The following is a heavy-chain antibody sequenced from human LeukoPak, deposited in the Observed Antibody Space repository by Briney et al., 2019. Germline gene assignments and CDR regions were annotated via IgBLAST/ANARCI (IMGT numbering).Heavy chain of an antibody. Sequence: AETLSLTCAVSGVSISSYSRSWIRPPAGKGLEWLWRIYTSGSTTYNPALTSRVTMSVDTSKTQFSLKPSSVTAADTAVYYCARADYGSGTYYFDSWGQGTLATVSS. CDR2: IYTSGST. V-gene: IGHV4-4*07. J-gene: IGHJ5*01. CDR1: GVSISSYS. CDR3: ARADYGSGTYYFDS. D-gene: IGHD3-10*01.